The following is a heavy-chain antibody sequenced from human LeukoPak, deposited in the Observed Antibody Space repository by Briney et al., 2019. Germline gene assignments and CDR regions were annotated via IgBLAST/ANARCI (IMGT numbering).Heavy chain of an antibody. CDR3: ARDQGAYYYGSGTFDY. J-gene: IGHJ4*02. D-gene: IGHD3-10*01. CDR1: GFTFSSYG. CDR2: ISYDGSNK. V-gene: IGHV3-30*03. Sequence: PGRSLRLSCAASGFTFSSYGMHWVRQAPGKGLEWVAVISYDGSNKYYADSVKGRFTISRDNAKNSLYLQMNSLRAEDTAVYYCARDQGAYYYGSGTFDYWGQGTLVTVSS.